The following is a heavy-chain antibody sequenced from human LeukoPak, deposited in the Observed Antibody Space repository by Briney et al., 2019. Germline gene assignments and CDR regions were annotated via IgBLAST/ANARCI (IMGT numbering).Heavy chain of an antibody. CDR2: ISGSGGST. V-gene: IGHV3-23*01. D-gene: IGHD2-2*02. CDR3: AARPLIPPIFDD. J-gene: IGHJ4*02. CDR1: GFTFSSYA. Sequence: GGSLRLSCAASGFTFSSYAMSWVRQAPGKGLEWVSAISGSGGSTYYADSVKGRFTISRDNSKNTLYLQMERLRAEATAIYYCAARPLIPPIFDDWAQGTLVTVSS.